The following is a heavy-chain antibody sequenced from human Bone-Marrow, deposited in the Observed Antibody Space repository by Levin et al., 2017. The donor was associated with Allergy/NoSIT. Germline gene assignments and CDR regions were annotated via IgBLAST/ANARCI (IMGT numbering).Heavy chain of an antibody. J-gene: IGHJ4*02. D-gene: IGHD2-15*01. CDR3: ARGRHSAFDY. V-gene: IGHV6-1*01. CDR2: TYYESKWFN. CDR1: GDSVSSNGVA. Sequence: SQTLSLPCAISGDSVSSNGVAWYWIRQSPSRGLEWLGRTYYESKWFNDYAVLVKSRITINPDTSKNQFSLQLNSVTPEDTAVYYCARGRHSAFDYWGQGTLVTVSS.